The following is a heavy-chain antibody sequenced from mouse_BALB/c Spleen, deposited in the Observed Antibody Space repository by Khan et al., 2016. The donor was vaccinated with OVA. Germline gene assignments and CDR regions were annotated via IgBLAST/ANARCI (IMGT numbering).Heavy chain of an antibody. CDR2: VSSGGSYT. V-gene: IGHV5-6*01. Sequence: EVELVESGGDLVKPGGSLKLSCAASGFTFSTYGMSWVRQTPDKRLEWVATVSSGGSYTYYPYSVKGRFTISRDNAKNTLYLQMSSLKSEDTAMFYCARLAYYYDSEGFAYWGQGTLVTVSA. J-gene: IGHJ3*01. CDR1: GFTFSTYG. D-gene: IGHD1-1*01. CDR3: ARLAYYYDSEGFAY.